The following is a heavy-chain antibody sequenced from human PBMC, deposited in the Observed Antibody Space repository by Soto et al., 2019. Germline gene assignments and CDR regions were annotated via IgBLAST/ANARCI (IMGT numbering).Heavy chain of an antibody. V-gene: IGHV4-59*01. Sequence: KTSETLSLTCTVSGGSISSNYWTWIRQPPGKGLEWIGYVYNSGSTNYNPSLKSRVTISEDTSKSQFSLKVNSMTAADTAVYYCARYRREAVAGYTLDNWGQGILVT. CDR2: VYNSGST. CDR1: GGSISSNY. D-gene: IGHD6-13*01. CDR3: ARYRREAVAGYTLDN. J-gene: IGHJ4*02.